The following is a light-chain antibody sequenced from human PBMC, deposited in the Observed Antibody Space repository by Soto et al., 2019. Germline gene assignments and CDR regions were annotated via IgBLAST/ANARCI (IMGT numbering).Light chain of an antibody. CDR3: QQYGNSLT. CDR2: DTY. V-gene: IGKV3-20*01. Sequence: EIVLTQSPGTLSLSPGERATLPCRASQSISSSYLAWYQKKPGQAPRLLIYDTYSRATGISDSVSCSGSGSDFTLTISRLEPDDFAVYYCQQYGNSLTFGPGTKVDIK. CDR1: QSISSSY. J-gene: IGKJ3*01.